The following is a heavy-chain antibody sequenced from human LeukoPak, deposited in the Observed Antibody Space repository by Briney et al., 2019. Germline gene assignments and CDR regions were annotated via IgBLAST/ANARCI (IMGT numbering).Heavy chain of an antibody. CDR1: VGSISTYQ. CDR2: IYYSGSA. D-gene: IGHD3-10*01. CDR3: ARASDLYYYGSGSYDDY. V-gene: IGHV4-59*12. J-gene: IGHJ4*02. Sequence: SETLSLTCTVSVGSISTYQWSWIRQPPGKGLEWIGNIYYSGSANYNPSLQSRVVISVDTSKNQFSLKLSSVTAADTAVYYCARASDLYYYGSGSYDDYWGQGTLVTVSS.